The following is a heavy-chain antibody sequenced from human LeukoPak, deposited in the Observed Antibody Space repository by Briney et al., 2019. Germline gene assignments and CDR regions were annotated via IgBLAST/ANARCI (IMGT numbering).Heavy chain of an antibody. D-gene: IGHD3-3*01. CDR3: ARDRGYDFWSGYYRDLDY. V-gene: IGHV3-33*01. J-gene: IGHJ4*02. CDR2: IWYDGSNK. CDR1: GFTFSSYG. Sequence: GGSLRLSRAASGFTFSSYGMHWVRQAPGKGLEWVAVIWYDGSNKYYADSVKGRFTISRDNSKNTLYLQMNSLRAEDTAVYYCARDRGYDFWSGYYRDLDYWGQGTLVTVSS.